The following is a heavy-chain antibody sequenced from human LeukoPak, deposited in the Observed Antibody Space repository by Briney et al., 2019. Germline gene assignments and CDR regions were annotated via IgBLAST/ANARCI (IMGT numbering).Heavy chain of an antibody. J-gene: IGHJ6*04. D-gene: IGHD3-16*01. V-gene: IGHV3-43D*04. CDR2: ISWDGGST. CDR3: AKDFTAEYVWGSYSYGYYGMDV. Sequence: GGSLRLSCAASGFTFDDYAMHWVRQAPGKGLEWVSLISWDGGSTYYADSVKGRFTISRDNSKNSLYLQMNSLRAGDTALYYCAKDFTAEYVWGSYSYGYYGMDVWGKGTTVTVSS. CDR1: GFTFDDYA.